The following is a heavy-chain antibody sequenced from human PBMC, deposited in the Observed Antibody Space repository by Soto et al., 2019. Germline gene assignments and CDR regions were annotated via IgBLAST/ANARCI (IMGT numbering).Heavy chain of an antibody. D-gene: IGHD3-10*01. CDR2: ISAYNGNT. CDR3: ARDRGPYYYGSGSPTHYYGMDV. J-gene: IGHJ6*02. V-gene: IGHV1-18*01. Sequence: GASVKVSCKASGYTFTSSGISWVRQAPGQVLAWMRWISAYNGNTNYAQKLKGRVTMSTDASTSTAYMEVRSLRSDDTAVYYCARDRGPYYYGSGSPTHYYGMDVWGQGTTVTVSS. CDR1: GYTFTSSG.